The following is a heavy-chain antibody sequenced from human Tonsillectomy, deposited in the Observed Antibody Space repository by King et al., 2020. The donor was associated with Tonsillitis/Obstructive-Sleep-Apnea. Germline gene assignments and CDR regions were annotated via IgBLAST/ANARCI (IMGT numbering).Heavy chain of an antibody. J-gene: IGHJ5*02. D-gene: IGHD6-6*01. V-gene: IGHV4-34*01. Sequence: VQLQQWGAGLLKPSENLSLNCAVYGGSFSGYYWSWIRQAPGRGLEWIGEINHSGSTSYNPSLKSRVTISEDTSKNQFSLKLTSVTAADTAVYYCARHDVLSGSSWYDPWGQGTQVTVSS. CDR3: ARHDVLSGSSWYDP. CDR2: INHSGST. CDR1: GGSFSGYY.